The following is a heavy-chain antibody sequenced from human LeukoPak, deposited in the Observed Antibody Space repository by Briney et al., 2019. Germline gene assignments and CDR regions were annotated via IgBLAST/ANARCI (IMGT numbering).Heavy chain of an antibody. J-gene: IGHJ3*01. V-gene: IGHV3-74*01. CDR1: GW. Sequence: GGSLRLSCAASGWMHWVRQAPGKGLVWISGINTDGSSTNYADSVKGRFAVSRDNAKNTLYLQMNSLRVEDTAVYYCARVIGWDEPFDLWGQGTMVTVSS. CDR2: INTDGSST. D-gene: IGHD1-26*01. CDR3: ARVIGWDEPFDL.